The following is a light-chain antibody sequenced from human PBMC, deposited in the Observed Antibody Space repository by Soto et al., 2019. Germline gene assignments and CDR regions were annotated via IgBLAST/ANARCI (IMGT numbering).Light chain of an antibody. V-gene: IGKV1-5*03. CDR1: QSISGW. CDR3: QQYSSYPYT. CDR2: KAS. Sequence: DIQMTQSPSTLSASGGDRVTITCRASQSISGWLAWYQQKAGKAPKLLIYKASTLESAVPSRFSGSGSGTEFTLTISSLQPDDSATYYCQQYSSYPYTFGQGIKLEIK. J-gene: IGKJ2*01.